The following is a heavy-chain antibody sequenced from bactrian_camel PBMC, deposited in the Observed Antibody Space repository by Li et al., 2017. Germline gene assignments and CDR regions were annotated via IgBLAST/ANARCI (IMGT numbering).Heavy chain of an antibody. CDR2: IDSDGST. Sequence: HVQLVESGGDLVRPGGSLRLSRAVSGYTGSRQCIAWFRQAPGKEREGVAAIDSDGSTSYADSVKGRSTIPQDNAKNTVYLQMNSLKPEDTAVYYCAAGGDIARMCRGQGTQVTVS. J-gene: IGHJ4*01. V-gene: IGHV3S53*01. D-gene: IGHD4*01. CDR1: GYTGSRQC. CDR3: AAGGDIARMC.